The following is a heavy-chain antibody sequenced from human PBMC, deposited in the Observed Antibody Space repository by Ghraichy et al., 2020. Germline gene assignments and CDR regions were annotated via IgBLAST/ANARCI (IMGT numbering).Heavy chain of an antibody. CDR3: TANNQIQLWIYYFDY. CDR2: ISGSGGST. Sequence: GASLRLSCAASGFTFSSYAMSWVRQAPGKGLEWVSAISGSGGSTYYADSVQGRFTISRDNSKNTLYLQMNSLRAEDTAVYYCTANNQIQLWIYYFDYWGQGTLVTVSS. D-gene: IGHD5-18*01. CDR1: GFTFSSYA. V-gene: IGHV3-23*01. J-gene: IGHJ4*02.